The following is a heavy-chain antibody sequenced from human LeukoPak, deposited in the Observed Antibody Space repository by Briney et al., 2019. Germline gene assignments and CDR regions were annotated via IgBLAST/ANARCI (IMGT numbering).Heavy chain of an antibody. CDR1: GGTFSSYA. CDR3: ARELRTTGTPYYYYGMDV. V-gene: IGHV1-69*04. Sequence: GASVKVSCKASGGTFSSYAISWVRQAPGQGLEWMGRIIPILGIANYAQKFQGRVTITADKSTSTAYMELSSLRSEDTAVYYCARELRTTGTPYYYYGMDVWGQGTTVTVSS. D-gene: IGHD1-1*01. J-gene: IGHJ6*02. CDR2: IIPILGIA.